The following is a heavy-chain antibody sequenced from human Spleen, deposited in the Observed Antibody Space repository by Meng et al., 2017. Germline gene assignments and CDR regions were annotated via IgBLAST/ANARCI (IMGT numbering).Heavy chain of an antibody. Sequence: GESLKISCAASGFIFSSYAMGWVRQAPGKGLEWVSSISGSGVSTYYADSVKGRFSISRDNSKNTVYLQMHSLRVEDTAVYYCAKDLGSVVVAGNDYWGQGTLVTGSS. J-gene: IGHJ4*02. V-gene: IGHV3-23*01. CDR3: AKDLGSVVVAGNDY. CDR2: ISGSGVST. D-gene: IGHD6-19*01. CDR1: GFIFSSYA.